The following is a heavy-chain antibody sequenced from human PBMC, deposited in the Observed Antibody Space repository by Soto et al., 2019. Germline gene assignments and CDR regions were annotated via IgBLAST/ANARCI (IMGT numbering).Heavy chain of an antibody. CDR1: GFTFSSYG. CDR2: IWYDGSNK. V-gene: IGHV3-33*01. J-gene: IGHJ6*02. D-gene: IGHD2-2*01. CDR3: ARDDIVVVPAANLLYYYYYGMDV. Sequence: GGSLRLACAASGFTFSSYGMHWVRQAPGKGLEWVAVIWYDGSNKYYADSVKGRFTISRDNSKNTLYLQMNSLRAEDTAVYYCARDDIVVVPAANLLYYYYYGMDVWGQGTTVTVSS.